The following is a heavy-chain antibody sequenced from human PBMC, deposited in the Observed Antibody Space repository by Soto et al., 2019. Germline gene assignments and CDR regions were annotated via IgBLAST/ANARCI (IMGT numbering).Heavy chain of an antibody. D-gene: IGHD7-27*01. CDR3: ARGPDSGEYGWFDP. J-gene: IGHJ5*02. Sequence: QVQLQQWGAGLSKPSETLSLTCAVYGGSFSAYDWTWIRQPPGKGLEWIGDIHHTRGTNYNPSLTSRVIISVDTSKNQFSLKLRSVTAADTAVYYCARGPDSGEYGWFDPWGQGSLVTVSS. CDR1: GGSFSAYD. CDR2: IHHTRGT. V-gene: IGHV4-34*01.